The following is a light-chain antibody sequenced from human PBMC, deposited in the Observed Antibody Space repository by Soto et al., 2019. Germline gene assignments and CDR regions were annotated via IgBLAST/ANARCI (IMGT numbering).Light chain of an antibody. J-gene: IGLJ3*02. CDR3: CSYAGSQTWV. Sequence: QSALTQPRSVSGSPGQSVTISCTGTRSDVGGYKYVSWYQHHPGKAPKVMIYDVSKRPSGVPDRFSGSKSGNTASLTISGLQAEDEADYYCCSYAGSQTWVFGGGTKLTVL. CDR2: DVS. CDR1: RSDVGGYKY. V-gene: IGLV2-11*01.